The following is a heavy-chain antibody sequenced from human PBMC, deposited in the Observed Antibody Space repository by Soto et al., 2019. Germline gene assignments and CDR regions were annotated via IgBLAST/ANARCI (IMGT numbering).Heavy chain of an antibody. CDR3: ARAEKLWYPIEY. V-gene: IGHV1-8*01. Sequence: ASVKVSCKASGYTFTSYDINWVRQATGQGLEWMGWMNPNSGNTGYAQKFQGRVTMTRNTSISTAYMELSSLRSEDTAVYYCARAEKLWYPIEYWGQGNFVIISS. CDR1: GYTFTSYD. CDR2: MNPNSGNT. D-gene: IGHD5-18*01. J-gene: IGHJ4*02.